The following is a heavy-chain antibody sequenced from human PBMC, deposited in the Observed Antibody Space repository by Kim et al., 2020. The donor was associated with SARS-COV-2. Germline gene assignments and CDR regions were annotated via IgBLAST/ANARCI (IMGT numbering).Heavy chain of an antibody. CDR3: ATIYGDYGSIDY. V-gene: IGHV3-9*01. CDR1: GFTFDDYA. Sequence: GGSLRLSCAASGFTFDDYAMHWVRQAPGKGLEWVSGISWNSGSIGYADSVKGRFTISRDNAKNSLYLQMNSLRAEDTALYYCATIYGDYGSIDYWGQGTLVTVSS. D-gene: IGHD4-17*01. J-gene: IGHJ4*02. CDR2: ISWNSGSI.